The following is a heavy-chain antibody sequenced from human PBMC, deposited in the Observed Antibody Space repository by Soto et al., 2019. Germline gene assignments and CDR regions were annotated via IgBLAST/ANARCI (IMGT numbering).Heavy chain of an antibody. CDR3: AKEGYDFWSGYYMYGMDV. D-gene: IGHD3-3*01. CDR1: GFTFSSYA. J-gene: IGHJ6*02. CDR2: ISGSGGST. V-gene: IGHV3-23*01. Sequence: GGSLRLSCAASGFTFSSYAMSWVRQAPGKGLEWVSAISGSGGSTYYADSVKGRFTISRDNSKNTLYLQMNSLRAEDTAVYYCAKEGYDFWSGYYMYGMDVWGQGTTVTVSS.